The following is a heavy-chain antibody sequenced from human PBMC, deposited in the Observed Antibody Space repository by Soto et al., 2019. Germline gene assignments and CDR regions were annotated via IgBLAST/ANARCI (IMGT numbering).Heavy chain of an antibody. Sequence: VASVKVSCKASGFTFTSSAVQWVRQARGQRLEWIGWIVVGSGNTNYAQKFQERVTITRDMSTSTAYMELSSLRSEDTAVYYCAASVAGKYYYYYGMDVWGQGTTVTVSS. CDR1: GFTFTSSA. CDR2: IVVGSGNT. D-gene: IGHD6-13*01. V-gene: IGHV1-58*01. CDR3: AASVAGKYYYYYGMDV. J-gene: IGHJ6*02.